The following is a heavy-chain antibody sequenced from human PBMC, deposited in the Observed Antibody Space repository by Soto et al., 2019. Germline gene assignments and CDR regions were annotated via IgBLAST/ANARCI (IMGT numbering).Heavy chain of an antibody. CDR1: GFTFSSYA. J-gene: IGHJ3*02. Sequence: EVQLLESGGGLVQPGGSLRLSCAASGFTFSSYAMSWVRQAPGKGLEWVSAISGSGGSTYYADSVKGRFTISRDNSKNTMDLQMNSLRAEDTAVYYCDTDRVAVADPDAFDIWGQGTMVTVSS. CDR2: ISGSGGST. CDR3: DTDRVAVADPDAFDI. V-gene: IGHV3-23*01. D-gene: IGHD6-19*01.